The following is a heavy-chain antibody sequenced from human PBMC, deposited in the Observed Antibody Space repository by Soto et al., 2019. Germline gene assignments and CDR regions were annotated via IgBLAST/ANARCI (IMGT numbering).Heavy chain of an antibody. CDR1: GFTFSAHW. CDR2: IGNDGSNT. D-gene: IGHD7-27*01. Sequence: GGSLRLSCAASGFTFSAHWMHWVRQAPGEGLVWVLRIGNDGSNTVYADSVRGRFTISRDNAKNTVYLQMDSLRADDTAVYFCARDGEFPGDPGDYWGQGTLVTVSS. J-gene: IGHJ4*02. CDR3: ARDGEFPGDPGDY. V-gene: IGHV3-74*01.